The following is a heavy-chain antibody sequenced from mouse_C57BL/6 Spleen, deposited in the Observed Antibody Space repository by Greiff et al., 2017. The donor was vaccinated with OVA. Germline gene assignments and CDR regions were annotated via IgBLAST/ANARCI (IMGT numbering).Heavy chain of an antibody. Sequence: QVQLQQPGAELVKPGASVKLSCKASGYTFTSYWMHWVKQRPGQGLEWIGMIHPNSGSTNYNEKFQSKATMTVDKSSSTAYMLLSSLTSEDSAFYYCASTVVASYYAMDYWGQGTSVTVSS. J-gene: IGHJ4*01. CDR3: ASTVVASYYAMDY. V-gene: IGHV1-64*01. CDR1: GYTFTSYW. D-gene: IGHD1-1*01. CDR2: IHPNSGST.